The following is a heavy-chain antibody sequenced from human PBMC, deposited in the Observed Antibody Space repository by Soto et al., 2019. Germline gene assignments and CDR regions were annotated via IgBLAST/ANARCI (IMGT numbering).Heavy chain of an antibody. CDR3: ASDRRWLQLSS. J-gene: IGHJ5*02. CDR1: GGSISRGDFF. CDR2: ISDSGST. Sequence: PSETLSLTCAVYGGSISRGDFFWSWIRQPPGKGLEWIGYISDSGSTYSNPSLKSRVTMSLDTSKRHFSLRLNSVTAADTAIYYCASDRRWLQLSSWGQGTLVIVSS. V-gene: IGHV4-30-4*01. D-gene: IGHD5-12*01.